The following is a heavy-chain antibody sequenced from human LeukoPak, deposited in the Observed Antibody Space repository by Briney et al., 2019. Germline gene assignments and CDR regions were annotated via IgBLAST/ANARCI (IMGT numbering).Heavy chain of an antibody. D-gene: IGHD1-7*01. CDR3: AKDRNWIYIFDY. CDR1: GFTFSSYA. J-gene: IGHJ4*02. Sequence: GGSLRLSCAASGFTFSSYAMNWVRQAPGKGLEWISAISGSGGSTYYADSVKGRFTISRDNSKNTLYLQMNSLRAEDTAVYYCAKDRNWIYIFDYWGQGTLVTVSS. V-gene: IGHV3-23*01. CDR2: ISGSGGST.